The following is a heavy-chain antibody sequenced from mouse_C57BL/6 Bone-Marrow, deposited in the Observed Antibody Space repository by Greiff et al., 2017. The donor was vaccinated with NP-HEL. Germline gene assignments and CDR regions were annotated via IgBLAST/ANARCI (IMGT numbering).Heavy chain of an antibody. CDR1: GYTFTSYW. CDR3: ARENYGNWGFAY. D-gene: IGHD2-1*01. CDR2: IDPSDSYT. J-gene: IGHJ3*01. Sequence: QVQLKQPGAELVMPGASVKLSCKASGYTFTSYWMHWVKQRPGQGLEWIGEIDPSDSYTNYNQKFKGKSTLTVDKSSSTAYMQLSSLTSEDSAVYYCARENYGNWGFAYWGQGTLVTVSA. V-gene: IGHV1-69*01.